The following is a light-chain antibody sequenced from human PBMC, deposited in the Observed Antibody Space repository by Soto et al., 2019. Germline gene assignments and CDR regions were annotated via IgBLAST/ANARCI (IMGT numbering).Light chain of an antibody. J-gene: IGKJ2*01. CDR1: QSVKSAH. CDR2: GAS. V-gene: IGKV3-20*01. Sequence: EIVLTQSPGTLSLSPGERATLSCRASQSVKSAHFAWYYQKPGQAPRLLIYGASARATGIPDRFSGSGSGTDFTLTISRLEPEDFGLYYCQQFEWSPYTFGQGTKLEIK. CDR3: QQFEWSPYT.